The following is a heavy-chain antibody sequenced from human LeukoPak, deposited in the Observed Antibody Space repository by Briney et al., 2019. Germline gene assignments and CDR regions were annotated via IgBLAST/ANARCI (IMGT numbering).Heavy chain of an antibody. D-gene: IGHD6-19*01. CDR3: AVTFHGEWLFRKSFDY. CDR1: GFTFSSYS. V-gene: IGHV3-48*02. Sequence: GGSLRLSCAVSGFTFSSYSMNWVRQAPGKGLEWLSYISSTSGTIYYADSVKGRFTISRDNAKNSLYLQKNSLRDEDTAVYYCAVTFHGEWLFRKSFDYWGQGTLVTVSS. J-gene: IGHJ4*02. CDR2: ISSTSGTI.